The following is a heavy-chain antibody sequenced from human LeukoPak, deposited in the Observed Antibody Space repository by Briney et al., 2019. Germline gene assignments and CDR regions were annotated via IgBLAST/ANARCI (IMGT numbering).Heavy chain of an antibody. CDR2: VSSGSSTI. D-gene: IGHD6-6*01. CDR1: GFTFSDYY. V-gene: IGHV3-11*01. CDR3: AKGQERTRIAARPSALDF. J-gene: IGHJ4*02. Sequence: GGSLRLSCAASGFTFSDYYMSWIRQAPGKALEWVSYVSSGSSTIYYADSVKGRFTVSRDNGKRSLYLHMNSLRAEDTATYYCAKGQERTRIAARPSALDFWGQGTLVTVSS.